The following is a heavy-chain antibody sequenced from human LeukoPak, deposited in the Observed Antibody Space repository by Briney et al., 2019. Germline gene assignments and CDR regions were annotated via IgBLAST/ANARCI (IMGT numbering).Heavy chain of an antibody. Sequence: GGSLRLSCAASGFTFRSNTMSWVRQAPGRGLEWVSVISGSGSSTYYADSVKGRLTISRDNSMNTLYLQMNSLRAEDTAVYYCAKSLDYDILTGYVHSFDYWGQGTLVTVSS. V-gene: IGHV3-23*01. J-gene: IGHJ4*02. CDR1: GFTFRSNT. D-gene: IGHD3-9*01. CDR3: AKSLDYDILTGYVHSFDY. CDR2: ISGSGSST.